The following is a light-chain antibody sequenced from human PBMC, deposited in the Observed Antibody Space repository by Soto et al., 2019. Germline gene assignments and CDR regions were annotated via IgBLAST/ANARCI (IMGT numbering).Light chain of an antibody. J-gene: IGKJ1*01. V-gene: IGKV3-20*01. CDR3: QQYGGSPLWT. Sequence: EIVLTQSPGTLSLSPGERATLSCRASQSVGISYLAWYQQRPGQAPRLLIYGASSRATGIPGRFSGTGSGTDFTLTISRLEPEDFAVYYCQQYGGSPLWTFGQGTKV. CDR1: QSVGISY. CDR2: GAS.